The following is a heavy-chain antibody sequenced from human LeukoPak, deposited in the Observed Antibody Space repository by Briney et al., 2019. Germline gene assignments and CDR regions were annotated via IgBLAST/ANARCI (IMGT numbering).Heavy chain of an antibody. Sequence: SETLSLTCTVSGYSISSGYYWGWIRQPPGKGLEWIGSIYHSGSTYYNPSLKSQVTISVDTSKNQFSLKLSSVTAADTAVYYCARDLSGSYFSGWGQGTLVTVSS. CDR2: IYHSGST. V-gene: IGHV4-38-2*02. J-gene: IGHJ4*02. CDR1: GYSISSGYY. D-gene: IGHD1-26*01. CDR3: ARDLSGSYFSG.